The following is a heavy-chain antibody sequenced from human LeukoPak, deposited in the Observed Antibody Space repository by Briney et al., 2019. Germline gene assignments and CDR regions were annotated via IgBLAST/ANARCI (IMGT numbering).Heavy chain of an antibody. CDR2: IYYSGST. CDR1: GGSISSSSFY. D-gene: IGHD2-2*01. CDR3: ARDVPARHAFDI. V-gene: IGHV4-39*02. Sequence: SETLSLTCTVSGGSISSSSFYWGWIRQPPGKGLEWIGSIYYSGSTYYNPSLKSRVTISVDTSKNQFFLKLSSVTAADTAVYYCARDVPARHAFDIWGQGTMVTVSS. J-gene: IGHJ3*02.